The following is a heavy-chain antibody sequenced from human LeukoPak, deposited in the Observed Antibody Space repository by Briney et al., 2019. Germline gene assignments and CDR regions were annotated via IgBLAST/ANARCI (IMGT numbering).Heavy chain of an antibody. J-gene: IGHJ5*02. CDR3: ARVTRGRFDP. V-gene: IGHV4-59*01. Sequence: PSETLSLTRTVSGASISSYYWSWIRQPPGKGLEWIGYIYYSGSTNYNPSLKSRVTISVDTSKNQFSLKLSSVTAADTAVYYCARVTRGRFDPWGQGTLVTVSS. CDR1: GASISSYY. D-gene: IGHD3-10*01. CDR2: IYYSGST.